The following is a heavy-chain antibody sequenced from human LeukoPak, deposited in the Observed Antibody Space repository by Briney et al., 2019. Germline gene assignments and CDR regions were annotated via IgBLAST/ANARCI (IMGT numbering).Heavy chain of an antibody. V-gene: IGHV3-64*01. CDR2: ISSSGGGT. Sequence: GGSLRLSCAASGFTFSNYPMHWVRQAPGKGLECVSSISSSGGGTYYANSVKGRFTISRDNSKDTLYLQMGSLRAEDMAVYYCARDPGRAGTTEWFYFDYWGQGTLVIVSS. CDR3: ARDPGRAGTTEWFYFDY. D-gene: IGHD3-3*01. J-gene: IGHJ4*02. CDR1: GFTFSNYP.